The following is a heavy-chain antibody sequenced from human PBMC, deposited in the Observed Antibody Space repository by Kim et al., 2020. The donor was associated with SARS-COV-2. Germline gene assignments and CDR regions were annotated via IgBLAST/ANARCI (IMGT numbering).Heavy chain of an antibody. D-gene: IGHD2-2*01. Sequence: SETLSLTCTVSGGSISSGGYYWSWIRQHPGKGLEWIGYIYYSGSTYYNPSLKSRVTISVDTSKNQFSLKLSSVTAADTAVYYFARGGNNIVVVPAASVHYYYGMDVWGQGTTVTVSS. CDR2: IYYSGST. CDR3: ARGGNNIVVVPAASVHYYYGMDV. V-gene: IGHV4-31*03. J-gene: IGHJ6*02. CDR1: GGSISSGGYY.